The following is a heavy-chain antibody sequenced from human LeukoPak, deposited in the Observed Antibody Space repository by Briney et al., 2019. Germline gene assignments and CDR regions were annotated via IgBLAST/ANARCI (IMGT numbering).Heavy chain of an antibody. D-gene: IGHD1-26*01. V-gene: IGHV5-51*01. CDR2: IYPGDSDT. J-gene: IGHJ3*02. CDR1: GYSFTTYW. Sequence: GESLKISCKGSGYSFTTYWIGWVRQMPGKGLEWMGIIYPGDSDTRYGPSFQGQVTISADKSISTAYLHWSSLKASDTAMYYCARRQIVGDTQGAFDIWGQGTMVTVSS. CDR3: ARRQIVGDTQGAFDI.